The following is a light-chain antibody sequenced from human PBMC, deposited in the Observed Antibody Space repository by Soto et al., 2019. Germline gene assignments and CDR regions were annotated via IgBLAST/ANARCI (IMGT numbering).Light chain of an antibody. J-gene: IGKJ1*01. V-gene: IGKV3-11*01. CDR1: QSVSGK. CDR2: DAS. Sequence: EIVLTQSPGALSLSPGERATLSCRASQSVSGKLAWYQQKPGQAPRLLIYDASNRATGIPARFSGSGSGTDFTLTISSLEPEDFAVYYCQQRSNWPPWTFGQGTKV. CDR3: QQRSNWPPWT.